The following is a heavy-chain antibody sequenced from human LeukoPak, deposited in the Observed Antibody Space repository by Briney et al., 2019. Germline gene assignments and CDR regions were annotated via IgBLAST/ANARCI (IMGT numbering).Heavy chain of an antibody. CDR2: ISSNGINT. CDR3: VRVIQGVNSSWYGS. Sequence: GGSLRLSCAASGFNFSTYAMHWVRQAPGKGLEYVSAISSNGINTYYANSVKGRFTISRDNSKNTLYLQMGSLRAEDMAVYYCVRVIQGVNSSWYGSWGQGTLVTVSS. V-gene: IGHV3-64*01. CDR1: GFNFSTYA. D-gene: IGHD6-13*01. J-gene: IGHJ1*01.